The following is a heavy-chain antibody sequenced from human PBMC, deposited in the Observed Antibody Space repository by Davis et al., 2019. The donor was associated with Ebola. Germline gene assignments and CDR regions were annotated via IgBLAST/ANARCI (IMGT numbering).Heavy chain of an antibody. J-gene: IGHJ4*02. CDR1: GGTFSSYA. D-gene: IGHD3-22*01. CDR2: INPNSGGT. Sequence: ASVKVSCKASGGTFSSYAISWVRQAPGQGLEWMGWINPNSGGTNYAQKFQGRVTMTRDTSISTAYMELSRLRSDDTAVYYCARDEAYYYDSSGYYPAGEWGQGTLVTVSS. CDR3: ARDEAYYYDSSGYYPAGE. V-gene: IGHV1-2*02.